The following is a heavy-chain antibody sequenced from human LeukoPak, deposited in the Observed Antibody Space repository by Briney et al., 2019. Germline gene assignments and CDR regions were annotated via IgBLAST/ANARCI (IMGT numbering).Heavy chain of an antibody. CDR3: AKSPGTYSYFYAMDV. D-gene: IGHD1-26*01. V-gene: IGHV3-NL1*01. Sequence: GMSLRLSCAASGVTFSTFGMHWVRQAPGKGLEWVSVVYTGGKTYYADSVKGRFTISRDNSKNTLYLQMNSLRVEDTAVYYCAKSPGTYSYFYAMDVWGQGTTVTVSS. CDR1: GVTFSTFG. CDR2: VYTGGKT. J-gene: IGHJ6*02.